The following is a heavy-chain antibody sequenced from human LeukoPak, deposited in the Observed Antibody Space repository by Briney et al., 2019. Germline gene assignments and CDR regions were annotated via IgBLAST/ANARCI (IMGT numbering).Heavy chain of an antibody. Sequence: GGSLRLSCAASGFTFSSYDMHWVRQATGKGLEWVSAIGTAGDTYYPGSVKGRFTISRENAKNSLYLQMNGLRAGDTAVYYCARGRRGCSGGSCYFREDYYYYMDVWGKGTTVTVSS. D-gene: IGHD2-15*01. CDR1: GFTFSSYD. V-gene: IGHV3-13*01. CDR2: IGTAGDT. CDR3: ARGRRGCSGGSCYFREDYYYYMDV. J-gene: IGHJ6*03.